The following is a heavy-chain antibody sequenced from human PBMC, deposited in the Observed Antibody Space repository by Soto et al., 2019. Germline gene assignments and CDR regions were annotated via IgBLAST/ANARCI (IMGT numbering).Heavy chain of an antibody. D-gene: IGHD3-3*01. CDR2: INPNSGGT. Sequence: ASVKVSCKASGYTFTGYYMHWVRQAPGQGLEWMGWINPNSGGTNYAQKFQGRVTMTRDTPISTAYMELSRLRSDDTAVYYCARDASYYDFWSGYYTGDFNWFDPWGQGTLVTVSS. CDR3: ARDASYYDFWSGYYTGDFNWFDP. V-gene: IGHV1-2*02. CDR1: GYTFTGYY. J-gene: IGHJ5*02.